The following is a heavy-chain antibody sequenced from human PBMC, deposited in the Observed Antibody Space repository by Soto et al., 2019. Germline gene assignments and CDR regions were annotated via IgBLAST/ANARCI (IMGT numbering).Heavy chain of an antibody. D-gene: IGHD2-15*01. CDR3: VKGCSGVSCGPRAIQH. V-gene: IGHV3-13*01. CDR2: AGAVGDT. CDR1: GLTFTMYD. J-gene: IGHJ1*01. Sequence: GGSLRLSCAASGLTFTMYDMHWVRQVTGKGLEWVSVAGAVGDTHYAGTVRGRFTVSRENVKNSLYLQMNGLRVGDTAVYYCVKGCSGVSCGPRAIQHWGQGILVNVS.